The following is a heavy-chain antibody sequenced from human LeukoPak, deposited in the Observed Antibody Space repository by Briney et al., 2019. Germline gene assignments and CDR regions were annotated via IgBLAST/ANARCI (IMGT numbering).Heavy chain of an antibody. CDR2: INHSGST. J-gene: IGHJ4*02. Sequence: SETLSLTCAVYGGSFSGYYWSWIRQPPGKGLEWIGEINHSGSTNYNPSLKSRVTISVDTSKNLFSLKLSSVTAADTAVYYCARGGWLRKRSFDYWGQGTLVTVS. D-gene: IGHD5-12*01. CDR1: GGSFSGYY. CDR3: ARGGWLRKRSFDY. V-gene: IGHV4-34*01.